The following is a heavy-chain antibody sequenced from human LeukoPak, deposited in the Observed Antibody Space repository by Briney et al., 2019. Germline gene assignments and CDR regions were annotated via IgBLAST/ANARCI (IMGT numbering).Heavy chain of an antibody. V-gene: IGHV3-7*01. J-gene: IGHJ3*02. CDR1: GFTFSSYW. CDR2: IKQDGSEK. D-gene: IGHD3-10*01. CDR3: ARASSLWFGELFAAFDI. Sequence: GGSLRLTCAASGFTFSSYWTSWVRQAPGKGLEWVANIKQDGSEKYYVDSVKGRFTISRDNAKNSLYLQMNSLRDEDTAVYYCARASSLWFGELFAAFDIWGQGTMVTVSS.